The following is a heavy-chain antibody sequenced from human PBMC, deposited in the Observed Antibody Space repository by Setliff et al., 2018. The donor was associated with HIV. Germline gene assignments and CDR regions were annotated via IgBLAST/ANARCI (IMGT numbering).Heavy chain of an antibody. J-gene: IGHJ3*02. CDR3: ARDGGICSSTSCEAIGAFDI. CDR1: GLMFSTYW. V-gene: IGHV3-7*01. CDR2: IRQDGNEK. Sequence: GESLKISCAASGLMFSTYWMSWVRQAPGKGLEWVANIRQDGNEKYYVDSVKGRFTISRDNAKNSLYLHMNSLRDEDTAVYFCARDGGICSSTSCEAIGAFDIWGQGTMVTVS. D-gene: IGHD2-2*01.